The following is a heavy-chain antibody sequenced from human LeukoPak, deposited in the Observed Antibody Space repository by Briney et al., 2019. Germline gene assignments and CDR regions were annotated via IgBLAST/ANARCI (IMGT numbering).Heavy chain of an antibody. CDR2: IYYSGST. CDR3: ARPGGYSYGGDFDY. CDR1: GGSISSSSYY. Sequence: SETLSLTCTVSGGSISSSSYYWGWIRQPPGKGLEWIGSIYYSGSTYYNPSLKSRVTISVDTSKNQFSLKLSSVTAADTAVYYCARPGGYSYGGDFDYWGQGALVTVSS. V-gene: IGHV4-39*01. J-gene: IGHJ4*02. D-gene: IGHD5-18*01.